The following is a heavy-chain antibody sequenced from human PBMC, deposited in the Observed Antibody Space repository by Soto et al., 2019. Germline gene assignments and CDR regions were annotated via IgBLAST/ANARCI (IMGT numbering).Heavy chain of an antibody. D-gene: IGHD2-2*01. CDR3: ARGATIKVVPAAMFRFDS. CDR1: GGSISSGGYY. CDR2: IYYSGST. Sequence: SETLSLTCTVSGGSISSGGYYWSWIRQHPGKGLEWIGYIYYSGSTYYNPSLKSRVTISVDTSKNQFSLKLSSVTAADTAVYYCARGATIKVVPAAMFRFDSWGKGTLVPVSS. V-gene: IGHV4-31*03. J-gene: IGHJ5*01.